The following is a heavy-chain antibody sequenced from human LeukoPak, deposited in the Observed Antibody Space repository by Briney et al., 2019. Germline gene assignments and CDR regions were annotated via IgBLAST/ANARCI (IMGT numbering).Heavy chain of an antibody. CDR2: ISGRGGNT. CDR1: GITLSNYG. J-gene: IGHJ5*02. CDR3: AKEVAYCGGDCLGNWFDP. Sequence: PGGSLRLSCAVSGITLSNYGMSWVRQAPGKGLEWVSAISGRGGNTYYADSVKGRFTISRDNSKNTLYLQMNSLRAEDTAAYYCAKEVAYCGGDCLGNWFDPWGQGTLVSVAS. D-gene: IGHD2-21*02. V-gene: IGHV3-23*01.